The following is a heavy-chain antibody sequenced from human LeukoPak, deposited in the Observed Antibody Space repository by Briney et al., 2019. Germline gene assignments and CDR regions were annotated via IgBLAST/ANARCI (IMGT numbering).Heavy chain of an antibody. J-gene: IGHJ4*02. D-gene: IGHD3-16*01. CDR1: GGSITGSY. V-gene: IGHV4-59*01. Sequence: SETLSLTCVVSGGSITGSYWSWIRQPPGKGLDWIGYVYYSGSNNYNPSPESRHTIFLDTSKNRFPVRLTAVTSADAAVYYCARMVGSRGSYGPGIDYWGQGTLVTVSS. CDR2: VYYSGSN. CDR3: ARMVGSRGSYGPGIDY.